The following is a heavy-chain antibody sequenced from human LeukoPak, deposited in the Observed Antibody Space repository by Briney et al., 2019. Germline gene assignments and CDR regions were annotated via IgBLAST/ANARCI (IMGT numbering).Heavy chain of an antibody. CDR1: GFTFSSYG. J-gene: IGHJ4*02. Sequence: PGGSLRLSCAAPGFTFSSYGMSWVRQAPGKGLEWVSSISRGGNSKYSADSVKGRFTISRDNAKNSLDLQMDSLRPEDTAVYYCARDQFLDSWGQGTLVTVSS. CDR2: ISRGGNSK. CDR3: ARDQFLDS. V-gene: IGHV3-21*04.